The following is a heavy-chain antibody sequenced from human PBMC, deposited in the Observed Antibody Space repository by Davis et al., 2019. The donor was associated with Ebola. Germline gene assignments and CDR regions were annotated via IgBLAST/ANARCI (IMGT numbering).Heavy chain of an antibody. V-gene: IGHV3-48*03. J-gene: IGHJ6*02. Sequence: PGGSLRPSCAAPGFTFSSHEMNWVRQAPGKGLEWLSYINSLSNKIFYADSVKGRFTISRDNAKNSLYLKMSSLRAEDTAVYYCARDNGEYLYYYYYGMDVWGQGTTVTVSS. CDR1: GFTFSSHE. CDR2: INSLSNKI. CDR3: ARDNGEYLYYYYYGMDV. D-gene: IGHD4-17*01.